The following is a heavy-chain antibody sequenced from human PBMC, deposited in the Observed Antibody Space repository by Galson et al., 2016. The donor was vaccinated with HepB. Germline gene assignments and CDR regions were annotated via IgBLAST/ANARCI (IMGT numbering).Heavy chain of an antibody. CDR2: ISSGGDIT. J-gene: IGHJ4*02. CDR1: GFTFNSYA. Sequence: SLRLSCAGSGFTFNSYAMNWVRQAPRKGPEWVAAISSGGDITYYAGSVKGRFTISRDNSKNTLYLHMNGLRAEDTALYYCAKDPGVFSPGWYYFDSWGQGTLVIVSS. CDR3: AKDPGVFSPGWYYFDS. D-gene: IGHD6-19*01. V-gene: IGHV3-23*01.